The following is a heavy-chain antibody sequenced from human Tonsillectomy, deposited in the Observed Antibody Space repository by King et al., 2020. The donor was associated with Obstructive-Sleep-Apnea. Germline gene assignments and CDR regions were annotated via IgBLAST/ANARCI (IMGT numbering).Heavy chain of an antibody. J-gene: IGHJ6*02. CDR1: GGSISSSSYY. V-gene: IGHV4-39*06. CDR2: IYYSGST. D-gene: IGHD2-2*01. CDR3: ATGGIVVVPAASYYYYGMDV. Sequence: LQLQESGPGLVKPSETLSLTCTVSGGSISSSSYYWGWIRQPPGKGLEWIGRIYYSGSTYYNPSLRSRVTISVDTSKNQFLLKLSSVTAADTAVYYCATGGIVVVPAASYYYYGMDVWGQGTTVTVSS.